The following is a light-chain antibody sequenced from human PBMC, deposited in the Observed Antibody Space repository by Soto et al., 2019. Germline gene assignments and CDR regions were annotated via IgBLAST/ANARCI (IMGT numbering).Light chain of an antibody. CDR1: QSLSTN. J-gene: IGKJ1*01. V-gene: IGKV3-15*01. Sequence: EIVMTQSPATLSVSPGERFTLSCSASQSLSTNLAWLQQKPGQAPRLLIYGASTGATGVPARFSGSGSGTEFTLTISSLQSEDFAVYYCQQYNNWPRWTFGQGTKVDIK. CDR3: QQYNNWPRWT. CDR2: GAS.